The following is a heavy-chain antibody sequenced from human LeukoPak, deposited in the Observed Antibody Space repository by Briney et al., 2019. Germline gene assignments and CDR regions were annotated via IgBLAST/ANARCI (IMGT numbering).Heavy chain of an antibody. V-gene: IGHV4-39*01. CDR2: IYYSGST. J-gene: IGHJ4*02. Sequence: PSETLSLTCTVSGGSISSSSYYWGWIRQPPGKGLEWIGSIYYSGSTYYNPSLKSRVTISVDTSKNQFSLKLSSVTAADTAVYYCARHRSGYETASSGGSCWNIWGQGTLVTVSS. CDR3: ARHRSGYETASSGGSCWNI. CDR1: GGSISSSSYY. D-gene: IGHD2-15*01.